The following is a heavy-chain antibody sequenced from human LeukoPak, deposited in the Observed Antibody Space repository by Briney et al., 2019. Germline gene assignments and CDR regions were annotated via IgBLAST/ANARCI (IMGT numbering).Heavy chain of an antibody. CDR1: GFTFSNAW. Sequence: PGGSLRLSCAASGFTFSNAWMSWVRQAPGKGLEWVGRIKSKTDGGTTDYAAPVKGRFTISRDDSKNTLYLQMNSLKSEDTAVYYCTAWYYYDSSGYYWGGYWGQGTLVTVSS. J-gene: IGHJ4*02. CDR3: TAWYYYDSSGYYWGGY. D-gene: IGHD3-22*01. CDR2: IKSKTDGGTT. V-gene: IGHV3-15*01.